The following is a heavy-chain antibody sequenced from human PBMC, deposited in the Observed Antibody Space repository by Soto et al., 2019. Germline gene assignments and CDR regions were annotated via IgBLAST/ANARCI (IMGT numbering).Heavy chain of an antibody. CDR1: GFTFSSYA. V-gene: IGHV3-23*01. Sequence: GSLRLSCAASGFTFSSYAMSWVRQAPGKGLEWVSAISGSGGSTYYADSVKGRFTISRDNSKNTLYLQMNSLRAEDTAVYYCAKDLTMIVVAGSADYWGQGTLVTVSS. J-gene: IGHJ4*02. CDR3: AKDLTMIVVAGSADY. CDR2: ISGSGGST. D-gene: IGHD3-22*01.